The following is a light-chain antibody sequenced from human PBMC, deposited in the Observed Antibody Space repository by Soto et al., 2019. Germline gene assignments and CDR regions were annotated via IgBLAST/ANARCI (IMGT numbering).Light chain of an antibody. J-gene: IGLJ2*01. CDR1: SSNIGNEY. Sequence: QSVLTRPPSVSAAPGQKVTISCSGSSSNIGNEYVSWYQHLPGTAPKLVIYDNNKRPSGIPDRFSGSKSGTSATLDITGPQTGDEAEYYCATWDSSLSGVVFGGGTKVTVL. CDR2: DNN. V-gene: IGLV1-51*01. CDR3: ATWDSSLSGVV.